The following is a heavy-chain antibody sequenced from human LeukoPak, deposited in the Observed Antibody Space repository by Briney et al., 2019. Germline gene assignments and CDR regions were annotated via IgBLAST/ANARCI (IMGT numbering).Heavy chain of an antibody. CDR2: ISSSSTYI. J-gene: IGHJ6*02. CDR3: ASGGTDSSGFHNGIDV. D-gene: IGHD3-22*01. Sequence: GGSLRLSCSASGSTFSSYPMNWVRQAPGKGLEWVSSISSSSTYIYYADSVKGRFTVSRDNAKNSLYLQMNSLRAEDTAVYYCASGGTDSSGFHNGIDVWGQGTTVTVSS. CDR1: GSTFSSYP. V-gene: IGHV3-21*01.